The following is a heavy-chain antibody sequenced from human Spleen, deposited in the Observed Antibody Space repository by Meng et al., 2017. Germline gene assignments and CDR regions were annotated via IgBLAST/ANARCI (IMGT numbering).Heavy chain of an antibody. CDR1: EYNFTGYW. D-gene: IGHD6-13*01. J-gene: IGHJ4*01. V-gene: IGHV1-2*06. CDR3: ARDEDISAAGKLFGDY. Sequence: VHLCTSGAKLKKPGASVKLSCKASEYNFTGYWLYWVRRAPGQGLEWMGRIDPKTGDTHYALKFQGRVTMTGDTSISTAYMELSGLRSDDTAMYYCARDEDISAAGKLFGDYWGHGTLVTVSS. CDR2: IDPKTGDT.